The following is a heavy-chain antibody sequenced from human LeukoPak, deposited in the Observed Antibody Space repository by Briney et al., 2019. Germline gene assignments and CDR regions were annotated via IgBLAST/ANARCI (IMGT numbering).Heavy chain of an antibody. CDR3: ARGRSRDGYNYDY. CDR1: GFTFSNPW. D-gene: IGHD5-24*01. Sequence: LSCAASGFTFSNPWMSWVRQAPGKGLEWIGYIYYSGSTNYTPSLKSRVTISVATSKNQFSLNLSSVTAADTAVYYCARGRSRDGYNYDYWGQGTLVTVSS. CDR2: IYYSGST. V-gene: IGHV4-59*11. J-gene: IGHJ4*02.